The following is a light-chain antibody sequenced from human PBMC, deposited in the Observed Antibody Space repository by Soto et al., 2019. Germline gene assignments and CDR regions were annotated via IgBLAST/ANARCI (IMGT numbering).Light chain of an antibody. V-gene: IGKV1D-13*01. CDR1: QGISSA. Sequence: AIQLTQSPSSLSASVGDRVTITCRASQGISSALAWYQQKPGKAPKSLIYDASSLESGVPSRFSGSGSGTDFTLTISSLQPEDFDTYYCQQFNNYPWTFGQGTKVEIK. CDR2: DAS. J-gene: IGKJ1*01. CDR3: QQFNNYPWT.